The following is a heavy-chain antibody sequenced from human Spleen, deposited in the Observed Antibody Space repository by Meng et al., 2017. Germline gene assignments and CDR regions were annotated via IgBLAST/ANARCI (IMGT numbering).Heavy chain of an antibody. CDR3: AKGYCSSTRCSPTNAFDP. D-gene: IGHD2-2*01. J-gene: IGHJ5*02. Sequence: SLKISCAASGFTFDDYAMHWVRQAPGKGLEWVSGISWKSGTIDYADSVKGRFTISRDNAKNSLYLQMNSLRAEDTALYYCAKGYCSSTRCSPTNAFDPWGQGTLVTVSS. CDR2: ISWKSGTI. CDR1: GFTFDDYA. V-gene: IGHV3-9*01.